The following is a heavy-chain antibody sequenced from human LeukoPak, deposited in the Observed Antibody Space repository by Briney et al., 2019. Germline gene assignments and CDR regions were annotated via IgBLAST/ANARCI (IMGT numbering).Heavy chain of an antibody. D-gene: IGHD6-19*01. J-gene: IGHJ3*02. V-gene: IGHV1-46*01. CDR3: ASGGRERYSSGWTDAFDI. Sequence: SVKVSCKASGYTFTSYYMHWVRQAPGQWLEWMGIINPNDGSTSYAQKYQGRDTMTRATSTSTVYMELSSLSSEDTAVYYCASGGRERYSSGWTDAFDIWGQGTMVTVSS. CDR2: INPNDGST. CDR1: GYTFTSYY.